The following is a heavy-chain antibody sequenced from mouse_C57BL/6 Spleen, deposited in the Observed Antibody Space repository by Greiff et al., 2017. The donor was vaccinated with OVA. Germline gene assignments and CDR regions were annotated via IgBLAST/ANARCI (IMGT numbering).Heavy chain of an antibody. Sequence: EVKLVESGPGLVKPSQSLSLTCSVTGYSITSGYYWNWIRQFPGNKLEWMGYISYDGSNNYNPSLKNRISITRDTSKNQFFLKLNSVTTEDTATYYCARLLSAPYWYFDVWGTGTTVTVSS. J-gene: IGHJ1*03. CDR3: ARLLSAPYWYFDV. V-gene: IGHV3-6*01. D-gene: IGHD1-1*02. CDR2: ISYDGSN. CDR1: GYSITSGYY.